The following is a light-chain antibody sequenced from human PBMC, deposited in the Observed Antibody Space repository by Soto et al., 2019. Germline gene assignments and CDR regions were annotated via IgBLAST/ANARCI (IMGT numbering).Light chain of an antibody. J-gene: IGLJ2*01. CDR3: AAWDDSLSGVV. CDR2: RNN. Sequence: QSVLTQPPSASGTPGQRVTISCSGSSSNIGSNYVFWYQHLPGTAPKLLIYRNNQRPSGVPDRFSGSKSGTSASLPISGLRSEDETDYYCAAWDDSLSGVVFGGGTKLTVL. V-gene: IGLV1-47*01. CDR1: SSNIGSNY.